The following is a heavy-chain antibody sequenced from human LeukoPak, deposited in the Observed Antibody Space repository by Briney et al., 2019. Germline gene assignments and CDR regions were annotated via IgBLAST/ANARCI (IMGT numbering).Heavy chain of an antibody. D-gene: IGHD3-22*01. CDR2: IAKDGTDI. CDR1: GFIFSSCG. CDR3: VKAGYYDSSGYYYYLDY. J-gene: IGHJ4*02. Sequence: QSGGSLRLSCAASGFIFSSCGMHWVRQTPDKGLEWVAAIAKDGTDIHYVDSVKGRFTISRDNSRNTLYLQMFSLSTEDTAVYYCVKAGYYDSSGYYYYLDYWGQGTLVSVSS. V-gene: IGHV3-30*18.